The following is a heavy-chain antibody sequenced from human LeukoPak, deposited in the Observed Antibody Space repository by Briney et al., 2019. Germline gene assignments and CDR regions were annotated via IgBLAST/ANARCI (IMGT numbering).Heavy chain of an antibody. Sequence: KPSETLPLTCAVSGGSISSGGYSWSWIRQPPGKGLEWIGYIYHSGSTYYNPSLESRVTISVDRSKNQFSLKLSSVTAADTAVYYCARHINLRGYYYYYMDVWGKGTTVTVSS. J-gene: IGHJ6*03. CDR1: GGSISSGGYS. CDR2: IYHSGST. V-gene: IGHV4-30-2*01. D-gene: IGHD2-21*01. CDR3: ARHINLRGYYYYYMDV.